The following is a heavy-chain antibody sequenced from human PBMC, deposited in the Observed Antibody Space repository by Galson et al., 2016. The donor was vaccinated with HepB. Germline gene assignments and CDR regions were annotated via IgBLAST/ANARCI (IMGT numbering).Heavy chain of an antibody. CDR1: GDSVRSGGYY. J-gene: IGHJ3*02. D-gene: IGHD6-13*01. V-gene: IGHV4-31*03. Sequence: TLSLTCTVSGDSVRSGGYYWNWVRQHPGKGLEWIGFIRYGGSTYSNPSLQSRLSISRDASQNHFSLKLTSVTAADTAIYYRARANADYSNALDIWGQGTMVTVSS. CDR3: ARANADYSNALDI. CDR2: IRYGGST.